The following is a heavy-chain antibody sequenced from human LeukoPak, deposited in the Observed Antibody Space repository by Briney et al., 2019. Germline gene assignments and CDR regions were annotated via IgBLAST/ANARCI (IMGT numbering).Heavy chain of an antibody. CDR2: INWNGGST. Sequence: GGSLRLSCAASGFTFDDYGISWVRQAPGKGLEWVSGINWNGGSTGYADSVKGRFTISRDNAKNSLYLQMNSLRAEDTALYYCASWGAYCSSTSCPNWFDPWGQGTLVTVSS. CDR3: ASWGAYCSSTSCPNWFDP. J-gene: IGHJ5*02. D-gene: IGHD2-2*01. CDR1: GFTFDDYG. V-gene: IGHV3-20*04.